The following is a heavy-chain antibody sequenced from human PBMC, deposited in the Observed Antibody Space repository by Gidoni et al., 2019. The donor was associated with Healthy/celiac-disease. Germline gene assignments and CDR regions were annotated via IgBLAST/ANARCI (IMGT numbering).Heavy chain of an antibody. J-gene: IGHJ6*03. CDR1: GFTFSSDG. D-gene: IGHD2-2*01. Sequence: QVQLVESGGGVVQPGRSLRLSCAASGFTFSSDGMHWVRQAPGKGLEWVAVLWYAGSNKYYADSVKGRFTISRDNSKNTLYLQMNSLRAEDTAGYYCARGRLGYCSSTSCYESYYMDVWGKGTTVTVSS. CDR3: ARGRLGYCSSTSCYESYYMDV. V-gene: IGHV3-33*01. CDR2: LWYAGSNK.